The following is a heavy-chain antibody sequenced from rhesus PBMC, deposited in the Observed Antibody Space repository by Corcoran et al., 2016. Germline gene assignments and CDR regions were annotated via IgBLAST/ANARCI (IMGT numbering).Heavy chain of an antibody. CDR2: NYGGSGST. V-gene: IGHV4S7*01. D-gene: IGHD5-36*02. CDR1: GYSISRGYW. Sequence: QVQLQESGPGLVKPSETLSLTCAVSGYSISRGYWWRWIRQSPGKGLEWIGYNYGGSGSTSYNPSLKSRVTISTDTSKNQFSLKLSSVTAADTAVYYCARRLATVTLSYFDYWGQGVLVTVSS. CDR3: ARRLATVTLSYFDY. J-gene: IGHJ4*01.